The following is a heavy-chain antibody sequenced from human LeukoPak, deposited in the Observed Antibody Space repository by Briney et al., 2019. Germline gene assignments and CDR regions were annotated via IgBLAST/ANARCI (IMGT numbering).Heavy chain of an antibody. CDR2: IIPILGIA. J-gene: IGHJ3*02. V-gene: IGHV1-69*02. CDR3: ARSYGVGAFDI. CDR1: GGTFSSYT. D-gene: IGHD3-10*01. Sequence: ASVKVSCKASGGTFSSYTISWVRQAPGQGLEWMGRIIPILGIANYAQKFQGRVTITADKSTSTAHMELSSLRSEDTAVYYCARSYGVGAFDIWGQGTMVTVSS.